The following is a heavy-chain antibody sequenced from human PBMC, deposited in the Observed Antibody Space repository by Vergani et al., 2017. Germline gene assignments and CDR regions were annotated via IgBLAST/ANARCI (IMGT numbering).Heavy chain of an antibody. J-gene: IGHJ4*02. CDR2: INSDGSST. D-gene: IGHD6-6*01. V-gene: IGHV3-74*01. Sequence: EVQLVESGGGLVQPGGSLRLSCAASGFTFSSYWMHWVRPAPGKGLVWVSCINSDGSSTSYADAVKGRFTISRDNAKNTLYLQMNSLRAEDTAVYYCARDNGWQLVYLDYWGQGTLVTVSS. CDR1: GFTFSSYW. CDR3: ARDNGWQLVYLDY.